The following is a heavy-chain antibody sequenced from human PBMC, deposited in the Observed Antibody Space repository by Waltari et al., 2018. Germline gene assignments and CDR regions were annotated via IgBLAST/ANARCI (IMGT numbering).Heavy chain of an antibody. Sequence: QVQLVQSGAEVKMPGASVKVSCKASGYAFTNYDINWVRQAAGQGLECMGWNNTNTGRTGYAQKFEGRVTMTRDTSINTAYVELRSLRSEDTAVYYCTRGLTSGTYPIDFWGQGTLVTVSS. J-gene: IGHJ4*02. D-gene: IGHD1-26*01. CDR1: GYAFTNYD. CDR2: NNTNTGRT. CDR3: TRGLTSGTYPIDF. V-gene: IGHV1-8*01.